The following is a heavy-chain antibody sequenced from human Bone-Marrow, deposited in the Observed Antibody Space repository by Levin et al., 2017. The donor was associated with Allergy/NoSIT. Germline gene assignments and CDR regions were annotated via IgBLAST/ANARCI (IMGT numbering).Heavy chain of an antibody. J-gene: IGHJ5*02. CDR1: GFTFDDYA. V-gene: IGHV3-9*01. Sequence: HPGGSLRLSCAASGFTFDDYAMHWVRQAPGKGLEWVSGISWNSGSIGYADSVKGRFTISRDNAKNSLYLQMNSLRAEDTALYYCASLELVVVAATRNWFDPWGQGTLVTVSS. D-gene: IGHD2-15*01. CDR3: ASLELVVVAATRNWFDP. CDR2: ISWNSGSI.